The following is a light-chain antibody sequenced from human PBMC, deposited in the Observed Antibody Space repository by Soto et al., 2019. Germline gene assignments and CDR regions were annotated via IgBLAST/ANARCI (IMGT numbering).Light chain of an antibody. CDR3: FSYTSSGTYV. V-gene: IGLV2-14*01. CDR2: EVS. Sequence: QAVVTQPASVSGSPGQSITISCTGTSSDVGNYKYVSWYQQHPGKAPKLMIYEVSNRPSGVSNRFSGSKSGNTASLTISGLQAEDDTDYYCFSYTSSGTYVFGTGTKLTVL. J-gene: IGLJ1*01. CDR1: SSDVGNYKY.